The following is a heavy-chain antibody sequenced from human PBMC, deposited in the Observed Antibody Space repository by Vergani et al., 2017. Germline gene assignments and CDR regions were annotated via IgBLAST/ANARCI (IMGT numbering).Heavy chain of an antibody. D-gene: IGHD6-6*01. V-gene: IGHV3-7*01. CDR2: IMPEGGAT. CDR3: AKSGFVGAFET. Sequence: EVLLVGSGGGLVQPGESLRLSCTASGFTFSDIWMTWVRQVPGKGVEWVAKIMPEGGATMYADSLRGRFSISRDTAKNSLHLHMSSLRAEDTAVYFCAKSGFVGAFETWGQGTMVTVSS. CDR1: GFTFSDIW. J-gene: IGHJ3*02.